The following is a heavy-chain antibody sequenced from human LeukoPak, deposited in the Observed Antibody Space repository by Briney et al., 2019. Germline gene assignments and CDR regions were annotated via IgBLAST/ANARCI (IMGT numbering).Heavy chain of an antibody. CDR1: GYTFTSYG. D-gene: IGHD1-1*01. CDR2: ISAYNGNT. CDR3: AREFVYSQQTQYNWNDPAFDI. V-gene: IGHV1-18*01. Sequence: GASVKVSCKASGYTFTSYGISWVRQAPGQGLEWMEWISAYNGNTNYAQKLQGRVTMTTDTSTSTAYMELRSLRSDDTAVYYCAREFVYSQQTQYNWNDPAFDIWGQGTMVTVFS. J-gene: IGHJ3*02.